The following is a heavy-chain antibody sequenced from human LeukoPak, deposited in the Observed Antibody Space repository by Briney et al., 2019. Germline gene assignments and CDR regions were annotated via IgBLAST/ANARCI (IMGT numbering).Heavy chain of an antibody. J-gene: IGHJ6*03. CDR3: ARERRFWSGYYPPWDYYYMDV. CDR1: GGSISSSSYY. Sequence: SETLSLTCTVPGGSISSSSYYWGWIRQPPGKGLEWIGSIYYSGSTYYNPSLKSRVTISVDTSKNQFSLKLSSVTAADTAVYYCARERRFWSGYYPPWDYYYMDVWGKGTTVTVSS. D-gene: IGHD3-3*01. V-gene: IGHV4-39*07. CDR2: IYYSGST.